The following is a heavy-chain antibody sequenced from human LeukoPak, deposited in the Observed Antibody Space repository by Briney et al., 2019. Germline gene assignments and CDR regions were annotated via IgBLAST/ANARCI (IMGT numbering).Heavy chain of an antibody. CDR3: ASEKRLQYGMDV. Sequence: SQTLSLTCAISGDSVSSKSAAWNWIRQSPSRGLEWLGRTYYRSKWSSGYAESVKSRISINPDTSKNQFSLQLSSVTAADTAVYYCASEKRLQYGMDVWGQGTTVTVSS. CDR2: TYYRSKWSS. CDR1: GDSVSSKSAA. D-gene: IGHD3-16*01. V-gene: IGHV6-1*01. J-gene: IGHJ6*02.